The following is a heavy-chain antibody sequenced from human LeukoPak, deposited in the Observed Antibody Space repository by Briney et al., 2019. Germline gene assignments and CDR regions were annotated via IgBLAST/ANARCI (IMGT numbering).Heavy chain of an antibody. J-gene: IGHJ3*02. V-gene: IGHV4-4*02. Sequence: SETPSLTCAVSGASINSTKWWTWVRQPPGKGLEWIGEIYHSGGTNYNPSLKSRVTISVDTSKNQFSLKLSSVTAADTAVYYCARRNWNPDAFDIWGQGTMVTVSS. CDR1: GASINSTKW. CDR3: ARRNWNPDAFDI. D-gene: IGHD1-1*01. CDR2: IYHSGGT.